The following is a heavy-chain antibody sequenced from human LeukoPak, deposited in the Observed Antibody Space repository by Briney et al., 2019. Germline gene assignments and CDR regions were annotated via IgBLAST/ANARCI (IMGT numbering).Heavy chain of an antibody. D-gene: IGHD2-2*01. Sequence: PLASVKVSCKASGGTFSSYAISWVRQAPGQGLEWMGWMNPNSGNTGYAQKFQGRVTITRNTSISTAYMELSSLRSEDTAVYYCARSSTRNGLDAFDIWGQGTMVTVSS. CDR3: ARSSTRNGLDAFDI. CDR1: GGTFSSYA. CDR2: MNPNSGNT. V-gene: IGHV1-8*03. J-gene: IGHJ3*02.